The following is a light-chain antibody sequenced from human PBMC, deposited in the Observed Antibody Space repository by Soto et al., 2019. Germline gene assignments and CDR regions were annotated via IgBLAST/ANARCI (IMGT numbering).Light chain of an antibody. J-gene: IGKJ2*01. CDR3: QQYYNWPPLYT. CDR2: GAS. CDR1: QSVGSN. V-gene: IGKV3D-15*01. Sequence: EIVLTQSPATLSLSPGERATLSCRASQSVGSNLAWYQQKPGQAPRFLIYGASIRATGISARFSGSGFGTEFTLTISSLQSEDSAIYYGQQYYNWPPLYTFGEGTKVDI.